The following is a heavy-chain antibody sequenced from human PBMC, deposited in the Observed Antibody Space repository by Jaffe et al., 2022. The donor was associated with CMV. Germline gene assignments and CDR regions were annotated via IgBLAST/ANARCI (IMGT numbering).Heavy chain of an antibody. CDR3: ARDDKLVGASSHSLRVKSGSFDI. V-gene: IGHV3-33*01. Sequence: QVQLVESGGGVVQPGRSLRLSCAASGFTFNEYAMHWVRQAPGKGLEWVATIWYDGSYESYADSVKGRFTISRDNNENTLYLQMSSLRVEDSAIYHCARDDKLVGASSHSLRVKSGSFDIWGQGTRVTISS. CDR1: GFTFNEYA. J-gene: IGHJ3*02. D-gene: IGHD1-26*01. CDR2: IWYDGSYE.